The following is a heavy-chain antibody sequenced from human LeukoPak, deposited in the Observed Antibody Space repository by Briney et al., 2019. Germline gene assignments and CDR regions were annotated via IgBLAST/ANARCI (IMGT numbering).Heavy chain of an antibody. CDR3: ASDSDFSVVTANAFDI. CDR2: TYSGGST. D-gene: IGHD2-21*02. Sequence: GGSLRLSCAASGFTVSSNYMSWVRQAPGKGLEWVSVTYSGGSTYYADSVKGRFTISRDNSKNTLYLQMNSLRAEDTAVYYCASDSDFSVVTANAFDIWGEGTMVTVSP. CDR1: GFTVSSNY. V-gene: IGHV3-53*01. J-gene: IGHJ3*02.